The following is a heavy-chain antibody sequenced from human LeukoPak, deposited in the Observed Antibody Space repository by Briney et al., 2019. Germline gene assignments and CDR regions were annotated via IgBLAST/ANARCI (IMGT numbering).Heavy chain of an antibody. J-gene: IGHJ4*02. Sequence: GGSLRLSCAASGFTFSRYAMSWVRQAPGKGLEWVSAISGSSSNIFYAGSVEGRFTISRDNSKNTLYLQMNGLRAEDTAIYYCAKDSGFWSGYYHYWGQGTLATVSS. V-gene: IGHV3-23*01. CDR1: GFTFSRYA. CDR2: ISGSSSNI. CDR3: AKDSGFWSGYYHY. D-gene: IGHD3-3*01.